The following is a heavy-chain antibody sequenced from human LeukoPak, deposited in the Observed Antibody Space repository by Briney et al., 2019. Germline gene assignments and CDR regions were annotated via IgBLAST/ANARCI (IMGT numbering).Heavy chain of an antibody. J-gene: IGHJ4*02. CDR3: ARDRRARRDMDYFDY. D-gene: IGHD2-15*01. CDR1: GYTFTGYY. V-gene: IGHV1-69*13. CDR2: IIPIFGTA. Sequence: ASVKVSCKASGYTFTGYYMHWVRQAPGQGLEWMGGIIPIFGTANYAQKFQGRVTITADESTSTAYMELSSLRSEDTAVYYCARDRRARRDMDYFDYWGQGTLVTVSS.